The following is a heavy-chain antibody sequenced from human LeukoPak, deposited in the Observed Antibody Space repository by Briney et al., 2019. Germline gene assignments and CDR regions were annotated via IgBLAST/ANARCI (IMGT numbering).Heavy chain of an antibody. J-gene: IGHJ4*02. CDR3: TKASGYSSGAVDY. V-gene: IGHV3-9*03. Sequence: PGGSLRLSCAASGFTFDDYGMHWVRQAPGKGLEGVSGISWNSGSIGYADSVKGRFTTSRDNAKSTLYLQMNSLRADDMALYYCTKASGYSSGAVDYWGQGTLVTVSS. CDR1: GFTFDDYG. CDR2: ISWNSGSI. D-gene: IGHD5-18*01.